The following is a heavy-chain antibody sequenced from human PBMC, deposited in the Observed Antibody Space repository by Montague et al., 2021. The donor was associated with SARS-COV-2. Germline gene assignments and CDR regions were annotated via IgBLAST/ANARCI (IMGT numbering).Heavy chain of an antibody. D-gene: IGHD2-15*01. CDR1: GGSISSGGYY. Sequence: TLSLTCTVSGGSISSGGYYWSWIRQHPGKGLEWIGYIYYSGSTYYNPSLKSRVTISVDTSKNQFSLKLSSVTAADTAVYYCARVISRQNNIVVVGLYYFDYWGQGTLVTVSS. CDR2: IYYSGST. CDR3: ARVISRQNNIVVVGLYYFDY. V-gene: IGHV4-31*03. J-gene: IGHJ4*02.